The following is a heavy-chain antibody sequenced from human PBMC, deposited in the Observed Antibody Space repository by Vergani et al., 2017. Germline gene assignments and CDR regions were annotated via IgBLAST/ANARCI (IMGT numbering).Heavy chain of an antibody. CDR3: ARDPLTGTTTGDAFDI. J-gene: IGHJ3*02. CDR1: GGSISSGGYY. D-gene: IGHD1-20*01. Sequence: QVQLQESGPGLVKPSQTLSLTCTVSGGSISSGGYYWSWIRQHPGKGLEWIGYIYYSGSTYYNPSLKSRVTISVDTSKNQFSLKLSTVTAADTAVYYCARDPLTGTTTGDAFDIWGQGTMVTVSS. V-gene: IGHV4-31*03. CDR2: IYYSGST.